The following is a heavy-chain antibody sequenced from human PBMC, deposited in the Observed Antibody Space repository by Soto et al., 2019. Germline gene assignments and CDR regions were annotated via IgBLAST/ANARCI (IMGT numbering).Heavy chain of an antibody. CDR1: GYTFTSYA. J-gene: IGHJ4*02. D-gene: IGHD6-13*01. CDR2: INAGNGNT. V-gene: IGHV1-3*01. Sequence: QVQLVQSGAEVKKPGASVKVSCKASGYTFTSYAMHWVRQAPGQRLEWMGWINAGNGNTKYSQKLQGRVTITRDTSASTAYMELSSLRSEDTAVYYCARVKQQLVLDYWGQGTLVTVSS. CDR3: ARVKQQLVLDY.